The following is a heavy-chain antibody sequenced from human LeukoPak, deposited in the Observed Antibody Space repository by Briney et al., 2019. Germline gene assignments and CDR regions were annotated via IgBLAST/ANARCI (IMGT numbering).Heavy chain of an antibody. CDR3: SRQSIAVAGTGYFQH. CDR1: GGSISSYY. V-gene: IGHV4-59*04. CDR2: IYYSGGT. D-gene: IGHD6-19*01. Sequence: SETLSLTCTVSGGSISSYYWSWIRQPPGKGLEWIGYIYYSGGTYYNPSLKSRVTMSVDTSNSQFSLKLSSVTAADTAVYYCSRQSIAVAGTGYFQHWGQGTLVTVSS. J-gene: IGHJ1*01.